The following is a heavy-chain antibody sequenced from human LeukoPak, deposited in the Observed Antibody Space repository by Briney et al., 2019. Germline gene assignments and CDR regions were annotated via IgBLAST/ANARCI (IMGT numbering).Heavy chain of an antibody. CDR2: ISSSSSYI. Sequence: GGSLRLSCAASGFTFSSYSMNWVRQAPGKGLEWVSSISSSSSYIYYADSVKGRFTISRDNAKNSLYLQMNSLRAEDTAVYYCARGVRDGSYLPFDYWGQGTLVIVSS. V-gene: IGHV3-21*01. CDR3: ARGVRDGSYLPFDY. D-gene: IGHD1-26*01. CDR1: GFTFSSYS. J-gene: IGHJ4*02.